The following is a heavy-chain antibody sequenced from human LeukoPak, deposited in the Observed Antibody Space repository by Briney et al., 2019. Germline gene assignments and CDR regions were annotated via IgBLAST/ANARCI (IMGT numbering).Heavy chain of an antibody. Sequence: GASVNVSCKASAYTFISYGMTSLRQAPGQGLEWMGWISAYNGNTNYAQKLQGRVTMTTDTSTSTAYMELRSLRSDDTAVYYCARHDELLLAAQGRSDDTLGQGTLVTVSS. J-gene: IGHJ5*02. D-gene: IGHD3-10*01. CDR2: ISAYNGNT. CDR1: AYTFISYG. V-gene: IGHV1-18*01. CDR3: ARHDELLLAAQGRSDDT.